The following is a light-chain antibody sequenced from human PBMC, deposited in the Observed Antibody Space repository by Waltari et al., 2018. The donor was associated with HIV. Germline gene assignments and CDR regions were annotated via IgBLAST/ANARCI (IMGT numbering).Light chain of an antibody. CDR3: QQYNNWASWT. CDR2: GAS. J-gene: IGKJ1*01. Sequence: EIVMTQSPATLSLSPGERATLSCRARQSVSSNLAWYQQKPGLAPRLLIYGASTRATGIPARFSGSGSGTDFTLTISSLQSEDFAVYYCQQYNNWASWTFGQGTNVEI. CDR1: QSVSSN. V-gene: IGKV3-15*01.